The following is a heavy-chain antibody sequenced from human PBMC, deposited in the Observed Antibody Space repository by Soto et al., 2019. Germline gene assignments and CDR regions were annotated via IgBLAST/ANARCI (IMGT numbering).Heavy chain of an antibody. CDR3: ARDGFCTSTTCRVGNWFDP. J-gene: IGHJ5*02. Sequence: SETLSLTCVVYGGSFSCYYWSWIRQSPGKGLEWIGGINHRGSTNYNPSLESRVTISVDTSKNQFSLKLPSVTAADTAMYYCARDGFCTSTTCRVGNWFDPWGQGTLVTVSS. CDR2: INHRGST. D-gene: IGHD2-2*01. CDR1: GGSFSCYY. V-gene: IGHV4-34*01.